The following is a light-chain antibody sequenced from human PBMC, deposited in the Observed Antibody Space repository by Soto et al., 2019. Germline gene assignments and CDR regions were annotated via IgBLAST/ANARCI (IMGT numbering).Light chain of an antibody. Sequence: AIQLTQSPSSLSASVGDRVTITLRASQGISSYLAWYQQKPGKAPKLLIYAASTLQSGVPSRFSGSGSGTDFTLTISCLQSEDFATYYCQQYYSYPLTFGGGTKVDIK. CDR1: QGISSY. CDR2: AAS. V-gene: IGKV1-8*01. J-gene: IGKJ4*01. CDR3: QQYYSYPLT.